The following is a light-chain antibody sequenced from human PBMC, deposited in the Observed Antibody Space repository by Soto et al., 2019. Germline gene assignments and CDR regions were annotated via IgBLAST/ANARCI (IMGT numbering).Light chain of an antibody. CDR3: QQRSHGLT. Sequence: EVVLTQSPDTLSLSPGERATLSCRASQSISSDYLVWYQQKPGQAPRLLIYGASSRATGIPDRFSGSGSGTGFTLTISSLEPEDFAVYYCQQRSHGLTFGGGTKVDIK. CDR1: QSISSDY. J-gene: IGKJ4*01. V-gene: IGKV3D-20*02. CDR2: GAS.